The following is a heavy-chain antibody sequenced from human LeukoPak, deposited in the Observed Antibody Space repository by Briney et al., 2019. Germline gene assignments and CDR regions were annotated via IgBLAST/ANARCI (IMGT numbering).Heavy chain of an antibody. CDR2: INAGNDNT. V-gene: IGHV1-3*01. CDR1: GYTFSNYA. J-gene: IGHJ4*02. CDR3: ARGFGVY. D-gene: IGHD3-16*01. Sequence: ASVKVSCKASGYTFSNYAMHWVRQAPGQRLEWMGWINAGNDNTKYSQNFQGRVTITRDTSASTVYMELSDLRSEDTAVYYCARGFGVYWGQGTLVTVSS.